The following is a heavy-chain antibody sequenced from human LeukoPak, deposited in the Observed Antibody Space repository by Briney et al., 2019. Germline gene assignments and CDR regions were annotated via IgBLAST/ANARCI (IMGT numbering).Heavy chain of an antibody. CDR1: GFTFSSYS. D-gene: IGHD6-13*01. J-gene: IGHJ3*02. Sequence: GGSLRLSCAASGFTFSSYSMNWVRQAPGKGLEWVSSISSSSGYIYYADSVKGRFTISRDNSKNTLYLQMNSLRAEDTAVYYCAKDVVAAARGGAFDIWGQGTMVTVSS. CDR2: ISSSSGYI. V-gene: IGHV3-21*01. CDR3: AKDVVAAARGGAFDI.